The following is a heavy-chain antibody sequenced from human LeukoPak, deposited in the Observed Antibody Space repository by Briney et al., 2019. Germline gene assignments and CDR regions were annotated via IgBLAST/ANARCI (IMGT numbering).Heavy chain of an antibody. J-gene: IGHJ4*02. CDR2: IYTSGST. Sequence: PSETLSLTCTVSGGSISSGSYYWSWLRQPGGKGLEWIGRIYTSGSTNYNPSRKSRVTISVDTSKNQFSLKLSSVTAADTAVYYCTRETAMAAAADYWGQGTLVTVS. V-gene: IGHV4-61*02. D-gene: IGHD6-25*01. CDR3: TRETAMAAAADY. CDR1: GGSISSGSYY.